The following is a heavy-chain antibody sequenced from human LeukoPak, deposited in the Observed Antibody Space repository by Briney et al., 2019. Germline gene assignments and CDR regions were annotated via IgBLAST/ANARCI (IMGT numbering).Heavy chain of an antibody. CDR2: ISSNGGST. CDR3: VKLGGSSGWYGPGDFDY. Sequence: PGGSLRLSCSASGFTFSSYAMHWVRQAPGKGLEYVSAISSNGGSTYYADSVKGRFTISRDNSKNTLYLQVSSLRAEDTAVYYCVKLGGSSGWYGPGDFDYWGQGTLVTVSS. J-gene: IGHJ4*02. V-gene: IGHV3-64D*09. CDR1: GFTFSSYA. D-gene: IGHD6-19*01.